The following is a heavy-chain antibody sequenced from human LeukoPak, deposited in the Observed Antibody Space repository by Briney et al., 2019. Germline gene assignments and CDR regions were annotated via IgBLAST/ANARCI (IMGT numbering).Heavy chain of an antibody. CDR3: ARVHYYDSSGYYSLAYYFDY. CDR2: IYYSGST. J-gene: IGHJ4*02. D-gene: IGHD3-22*01. Sequence: PSETLSLTCTVSGGSISSSSYYWGWIRQPPGKGLEWIGSIYYSGSTYYNPSLKSRVTISVDTSKNQFSLKLSSVTAADTAVYYCARVHYYDSSGYYSLAYYFDYWGQGTLVTVSS. CDR1: GGSISSSSYY. V-gene: IGHV4-39*07.